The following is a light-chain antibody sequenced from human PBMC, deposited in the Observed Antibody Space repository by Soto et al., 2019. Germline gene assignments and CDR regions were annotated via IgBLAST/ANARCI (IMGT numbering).Light chain of an antibody. CDR2: DVS. J-gene: IGLJ1*01. CDR1: SSDVGAYNF. Sequence: QSALTQPASVSGSPGQSITISCTGTSSDVGAYNFVSWYQQHPGKVPKLMIFDVSSRPSGVSDRFSGSKSGNTASLTISGLQAEYEGDYYCSSYTSSITHVFGSGTKVTVL. CDR3: SSYTSSITHV. V-gene: IGLV2-14*03.